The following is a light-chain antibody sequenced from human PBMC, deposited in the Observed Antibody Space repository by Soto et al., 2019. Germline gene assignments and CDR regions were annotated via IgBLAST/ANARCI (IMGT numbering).Light chain of an antibody. Sequence: EFVLTQSPATLSLSPGERATLSCRASESVTSYLAWYQQKPGQAPRLLIYDVSNRATGIPARFSGSGSGTDFTITISSLEPEDFAVYYCQQRGTFGGGTKVEIK. CDR3: QQRGT. CDR2: DVS. J-gene: IGKJ4*01. V-gene: IGKV3-11*01. CDR1: ESVTSY.